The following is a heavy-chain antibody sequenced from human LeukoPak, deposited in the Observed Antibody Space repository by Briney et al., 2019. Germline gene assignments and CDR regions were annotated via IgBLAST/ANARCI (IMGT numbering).Heavy chain of an antibody. J-gene: IGHJ4*02. CDR2: ISAYNGNT. CDR3: ARVRGIAVSDY. CDR1: GYSFTSYG. V-gene: IGHV1-18*01. Sequence: GESLKISCKGSGYSFTSYGISWVRQAPGQGLEWMGWISAYNGNTNYAQKLQGRVTMTTDTSTSTAYMELRSLRSDDTAVYYCARVRGIAVSDYWGQGTLVTVSS. D-gene: IGHD6-19*01.